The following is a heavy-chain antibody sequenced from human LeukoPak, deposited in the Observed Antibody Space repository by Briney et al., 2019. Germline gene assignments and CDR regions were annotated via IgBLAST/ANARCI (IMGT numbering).Heavy chain of an antibody. J-gene: IGHJ4*02. V-gene: IGHV3-21*04. Sequence: GGSLRLSCAASGFIFSSYNIDWVRQAPGKGLEWVSSISSSSSYIYYADSVKGRFTISRDNAKNSLYLQMNSLRAEDTALYYCAKDLSGYDYGGLDYWGQGTLVTVSS. CDR3: AKDLSGYDYGGLDY. CDR2: ISSSSSYI. CDR1: GFIFSSYN. D-gene: IGHD5-12*01.